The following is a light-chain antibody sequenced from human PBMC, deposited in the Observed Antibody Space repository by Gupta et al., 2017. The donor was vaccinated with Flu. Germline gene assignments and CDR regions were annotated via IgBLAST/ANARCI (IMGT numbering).Light chain of an antibody. CDR3: QAWDSGTEV. J-gene: IGLJ2*01. CDR1: KLGEKY. Sequence: SSALPQPLSVSVSPGKTASISCSGDKLGEKYGCWYQQKPGQSPVLVIYKDNKRPSGTPERFSGSTSGTTATLTISGTEASDEDDYYCQAWDSGTEVFGGGTKLTVL. CDR2: KDN. V-gene: IGLV3-1*01.